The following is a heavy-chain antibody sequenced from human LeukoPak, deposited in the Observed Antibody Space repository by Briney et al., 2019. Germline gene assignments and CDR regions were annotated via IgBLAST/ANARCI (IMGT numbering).Heavy chain of an antibody. V-gene: IGHV3-33*01. Sequence: GGSLRLSCAASGFTFSSYGMPWVRQAPGKGLEWVAVIWYDGSNKYYADSVKGRFTISRDNSKNTLYLQMNSLRAEDTAVYYCARVGASSSWYPYYFDYWGQGTLVTVSS. CDR1: GFTFSSYG. D-gene: IGHD6-13*01. CDR3: ARVGASSSWYPYYFDY. J-gene: IGHJ4*02. CDR2: IWYDGSNK.